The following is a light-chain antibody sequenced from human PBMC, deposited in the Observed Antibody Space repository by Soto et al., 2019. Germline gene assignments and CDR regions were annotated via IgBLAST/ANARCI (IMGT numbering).Light chain of an antibody. CDR3: QQYDNWPWT. V-gene: IGKV3-15*01. J-gene: IGKJ1*01. CDR1: QSLSSS. CDR2: GTS. Sequence: TLLTQYPGTLSLSPGERATLFCRASQSLSSSLAWYQQKSGQAHRLIIYGTSRRATGVAFRISGSVSGTDLNLIIRSMQSEDFRVYFCQQYDNWPWTFSQGTKVDSK.